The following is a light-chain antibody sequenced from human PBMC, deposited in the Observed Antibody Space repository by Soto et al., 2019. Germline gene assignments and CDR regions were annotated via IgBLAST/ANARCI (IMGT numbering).Light chain of an antibody. Sequence: QSALTQPASVSGSPGQLITISCTGTSSDVGGFNYVSWYQQHPGKAPKLMIYDVTNRPSGVSYRFSGSKSGNTASLTISGLQAEDEADYYCNSYTSSSTYVFGTWTKVTVL. CDR2: DVT. CDR1: SSDVGGFNY. V-gene: IGLV2-14*03. CDR3: NSYTSSSTYV. J-gene: IGLJ1*01.